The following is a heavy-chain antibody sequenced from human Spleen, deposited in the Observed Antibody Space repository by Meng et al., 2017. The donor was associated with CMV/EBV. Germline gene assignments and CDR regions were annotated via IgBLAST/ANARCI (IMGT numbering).Heavy chain of an antibody. CDR3: ARDSEAADY. CDR2: INTNTGKP. J-gene: IGHJ4*02. D-gene: IGHD6-13*01. CDR1: GYTFTTYG. Sequence: QGQLGQSGSELKKPGASMRISCKASGYTFTTYGMNWVQQAPGQGLEWMGWINTNTGKPTYAQGLTGRFVFSLDTSVSTAYLQISSLKAEDTAVYYCARDSEAADYWGQGTLVTVSS. V-gene: IGHV7-4-1*02.